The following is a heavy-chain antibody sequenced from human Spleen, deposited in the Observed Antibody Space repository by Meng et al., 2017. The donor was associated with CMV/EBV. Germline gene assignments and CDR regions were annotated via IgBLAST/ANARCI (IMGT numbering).Heavy chain of an antibody. Sequence: SETLSLTCAIYGGSFSGYYWSWIRQPPGKGLKWIGELNHSGNTNYNPSLKSRVTISVDTSKNQFSLKLSSVAAADTAVYYCALSSGYYRTLYYGMDVWGQGTTVTVSS. CDR3: ALSSGYYRTLYYGMDV. V-gene: IGHV4-34*01. J-gene: IGHJ6*02. CDR2: LNHSGNT. D-gene: IGHD3-22*01. CDR1: GGSFSGYY.